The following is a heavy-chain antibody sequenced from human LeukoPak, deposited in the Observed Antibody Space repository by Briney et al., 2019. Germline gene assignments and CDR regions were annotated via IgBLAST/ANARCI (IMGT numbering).Heavy chain of an antibody. J-gene: IGHJ4*02. CDR2: INHSGST. CDR1: GGSFSGYY. V-gene: IGHV4-34*01. D-gene: IGHD3-3*01. Sequence: SETLSLTCAVYGGSFSGYYWSWIRQLPGKGLEWIGEINHSGSTNYNPSLKSRVTISVDTSKNQFSLKLSSVTAADTAVYYCALIQPYHDFSSGYFADDYWGQGTLVTVSS. CDR3: ALIQPYHDFSSGYFADDY.